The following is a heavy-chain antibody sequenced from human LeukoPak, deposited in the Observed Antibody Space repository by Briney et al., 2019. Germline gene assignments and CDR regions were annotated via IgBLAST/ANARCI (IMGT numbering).Heavy chain of an antibody. D-gene: IGHD3-10*01. CDR3: AREGVWFGELPYAFDI. CDR1: GFTFSSYA. V-gene: IGHV3-23*01. J-gene: IGHJ3*02. Sequence: GGSLRLSCAASGFTFSSYAMSWVRQAPGKGLEWVSAISGSGGSTYYADSVKGRFTISRDNSKNTLYLQMNSLRAEDTAVYYCAREGVWFGELPYAFDIWGQGTMVTVSS. CDR2: ISGSGGST.